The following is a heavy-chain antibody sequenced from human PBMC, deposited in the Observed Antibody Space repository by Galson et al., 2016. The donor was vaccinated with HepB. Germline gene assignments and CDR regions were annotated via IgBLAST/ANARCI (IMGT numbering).Heavy chain of an antibody. CDR3: ARLTLPDICCYFYY. CDR1: GFTFSNYA. D-gene: IGHD3-10*02. CDR2: ISGSSDHT. V-gene: IGHV3-23*01. Sequence: SLRLSCAASGFTFSNYAMNWVRQAPGKGLEWIAAISGSSDHTYYADSVKGRFTISRDNFKNTLYLQLSSLRAEDTAVYYCARLTLPDICCYFYYWGQGTLVTVSS. J-gene: IGHJ4*02.